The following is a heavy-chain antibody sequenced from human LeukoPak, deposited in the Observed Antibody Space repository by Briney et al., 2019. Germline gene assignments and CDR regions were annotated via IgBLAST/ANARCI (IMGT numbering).Heavy chain of an antibody. Sequence: SETLSLTCAVYGGSFSGYYWSWIRQPPGKGLEWIGSIYHSGSTYYNPSLKSRVTISVDTSKNQFSLKLSSVTAADTAVYYCARAQDQGFDYWGQGTLVTVSS. CDR1: GGSFSGYY. CDR3: ARAQDQGFDY. D-gene: IGHD2-15*01. CDR2: IYHSGST. J-gene: IGHJ4*02. V-gene: IGHV4-34*01.